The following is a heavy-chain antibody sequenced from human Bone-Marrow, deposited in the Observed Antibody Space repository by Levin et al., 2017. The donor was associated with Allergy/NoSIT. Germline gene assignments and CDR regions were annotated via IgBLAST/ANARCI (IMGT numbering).Heavy chain of an antibody. Sequence: KSSETLSLTCTVSGGSITTFYWSWIRQPPGKGLEWIGFVYYNGSTKYNSSLKSRVTISADMSKNRFSLRLSSVTAADTAIYYCATFIYGDYVDYWGPGALVTVSS. CDR3: ATFIYGDYVDY. CDR2: VYYNGST. J-gene: IGHJ4*02. D-gene: IGHD4-17*01. CDR1: GGSITTFY. V-gene: IGHV4-59*01.